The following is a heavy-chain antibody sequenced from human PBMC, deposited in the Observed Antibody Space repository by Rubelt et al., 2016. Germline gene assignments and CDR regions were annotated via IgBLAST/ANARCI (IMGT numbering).Heavy chain of an antibody. J-gene: IGHJ6*03. CDR2: MNPGGSKQ. V-gene: IGHV3-7*02. CDR1: GFAFSSFW. CDR3: VSGGHMDV. Sequence: EVQLVESGGGLVQPGGSMRLSCAASGFAFSSFWMSWDSQDPRKGPEWVANMNPGGSKQHAVDSVNGRVLIARDNAQKSGDLQLNNLRAEDTAVYHCVSGGHMDVWGRGTTVTVSS.